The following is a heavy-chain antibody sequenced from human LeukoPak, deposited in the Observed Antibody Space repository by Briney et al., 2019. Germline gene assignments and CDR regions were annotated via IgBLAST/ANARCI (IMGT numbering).Heavy chain of an antibody. CDR3: ARGLEGKWFDP. J-gene: IGHJ5*02. D-gene: IGHD3-10*01. V-gene: IGHV4-34*01. CDR1: GGSFSGYY. Sequence: SQSLSLTCAVYGGSFSGYYWSWIRQPPGKGLEWIGEINYSGSTNYNPSLKSRVTISVDTSKNQYSLKLSSVTAADTAVYYCARGLEGKWFDPWGQGTLVTVSS. CDR2: INYSGST.